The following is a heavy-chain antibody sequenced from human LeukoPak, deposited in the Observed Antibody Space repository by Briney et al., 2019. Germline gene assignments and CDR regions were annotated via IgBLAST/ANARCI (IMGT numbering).Heavy chain of an antibody. CDR3: AKDDYGGNPGAFDI. V-gene: IGHV3-23*01. CDR1: GFTFSSYA. Sequence: RPGGSLRLSCAASGFTFSSYAMSWVRQAPGKGLEWVSAISGSGGSTYYAESVKGRFTTSRDNSKNTLDLQMNSLRVEDTAVYYCAKDDYGGNPGAFDIWGQGTMVTVSS. CDR2: ISGSGGST. D-gene: IGHD4-23*01. J-gene: IGHJ3*02.